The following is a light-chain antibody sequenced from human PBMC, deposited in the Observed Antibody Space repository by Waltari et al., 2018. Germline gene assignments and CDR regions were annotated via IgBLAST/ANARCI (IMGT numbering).Light chain of an antibody. V-gene: IGLV3-19*01. CDR3: SSRNGRADQVV. Sequence: SSELTQDPGVSVALGQTFTITCQGDSLRTAYATWYQLKPGKAPVLVIYGKDKRPSGIPDRFSGYSSGTTSSLTITGAQAEDEADYYCSSRNGRADQVVFAGGTKVTVL. CDR1: SLRTAY. J-gene: IGLJ3*02. CDR2: GKD.